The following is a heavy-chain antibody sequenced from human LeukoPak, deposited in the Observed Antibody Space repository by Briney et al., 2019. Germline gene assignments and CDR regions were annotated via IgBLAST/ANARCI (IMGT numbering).Heavy chain of an antibody. Sequence: GGSLRLSXAASGFTFSSYWIHWVRQAPGKGLLWVSRIDSDGSSTSYADSVKGRFTISRDNAKNSLYLQMNSLRAEDTAVCYCARGIVVVAATGFGLDVWGKGTTVTVSS. CDR2: IDSDGSST. CDR1: GFTFSSYW. J-gene: IGHJ6*04. D-gene: IGHD2-15*01. CDR3: ARGIVVVAATGFGLDV. V-gene: IGHV3-74*01.